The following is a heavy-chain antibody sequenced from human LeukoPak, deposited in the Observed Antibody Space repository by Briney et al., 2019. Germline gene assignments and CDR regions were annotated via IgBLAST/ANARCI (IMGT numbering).Heavy chain of an antibody. Sequence: GGSLRLSCGASGVTFSHYGKHWGCQAPGKGVEWVGVIWNDVSSNYYTYSVKGRFPISTHNSQITLFLQMNSLRAEDTAVYYCARDQGTSASGGAKGRFDNWGQGTLVSVSS. D-gene: IGHD2-21*01. V-gene: IGHV3-33*01. CDR3: ARDQGTSASGGAKGRFDN. J-gene: IGHJ4*02. CDR1: GVTFSHYG. CDR2: IWNDVSSN.